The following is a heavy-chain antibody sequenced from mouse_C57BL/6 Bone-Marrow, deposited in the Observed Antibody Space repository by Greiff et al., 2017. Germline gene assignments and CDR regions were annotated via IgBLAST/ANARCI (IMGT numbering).Heavy chain of an antibody. D-gene: IGHD2-4*01. V-gene: IGHV5-2*01. Sequence: EVQRVESGGGLVQPGESLKLSCESHAYEFTTHDMSWVSKTPEKRLELVAAINRDGGSTYYPDNMKRRFIITRDNTKETLYLQLSRLRSEDTALYYCARQMGLRRMGNAMDFWGQGTSVTVSS. CDR3: ARQMGLRRMGNAMDF. CDR2: INRDGGST. CDR1: AYEFTTHD. J-gene: IGHJ4*01.